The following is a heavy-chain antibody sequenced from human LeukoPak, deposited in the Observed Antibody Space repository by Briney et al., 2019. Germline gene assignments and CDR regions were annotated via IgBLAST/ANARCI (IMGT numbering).Heavy chain of an antibody. D-gene: IGHD5-18*01. CDR1: GFPFSSHW. Sequence: GGSLRLSCAASGFPFSSHWLHWVRQAPGKGLEWVSRIQPGGSTTNYADSVKGRFTVSRDDAKNTLFLQMNSLRAEDTALYFCTRDFSYGYFDYWGQGALVTVSS. V-gene: IGHV3-74*01. CDR3: TRDFSYGYFDY. CDR2: IQPGGSTT. J-gene: IGHJ4*02.